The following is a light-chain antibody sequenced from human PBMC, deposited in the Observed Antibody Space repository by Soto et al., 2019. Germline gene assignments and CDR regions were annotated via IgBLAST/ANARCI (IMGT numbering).Light chain of an antibody. CDR2: GAS. CDR3: QQYGGVPYT. J-gene: IGKJ2*01. Sequence: EIVLTQSPGTLSLSPGQRATLSCRASESISRDYLAWYQQRHGQAPRLLIYGASSGATGIPDRFSGSGSGTDFTLTISRLEPEDFAIYYCQQYGGVPYTFGQGTKLEIK. CDR1: ESISRDY. V-gene: IGKV3-20*01.